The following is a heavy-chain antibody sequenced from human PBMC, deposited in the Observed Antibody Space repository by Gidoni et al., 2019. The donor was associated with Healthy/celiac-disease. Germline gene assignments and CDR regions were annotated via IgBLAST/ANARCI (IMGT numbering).Heavy chain of an antibody. CDR2: IKSKTDGGTT. CDR3: TTVIPYDFWSGYHNYYYYYGMDV. D-gene: IGHD3-3*01. CDR1: GFTFSNAW. J-gene: IGHJ6*02. Sequence: EVQLVESGGGLVKPGGSLRLSCAASGFTFSNAWMSWVRQAPGKGLEWVGRIKSKTDGGTTDYAAPVKGRFTISRDDSKNTLYLQMNSLKTEDTAVYYCTTVIPYDFWSGYHNYYYYYGMDVWGQGTTVTVSS. V-gene: IGHV3-15*01.